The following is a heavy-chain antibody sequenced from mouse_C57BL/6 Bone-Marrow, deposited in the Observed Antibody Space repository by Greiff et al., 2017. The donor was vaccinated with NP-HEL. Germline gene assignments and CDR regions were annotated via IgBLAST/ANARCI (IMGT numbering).Heavy chain of an antibody. CDR3: ARSPYYYGSSPYYFDY. CDR2: IYPGDGDT. D-gene: IGHD1-1*01. V-gene: IGHV1-80*01. CDR1: GYAFSSYW. J-gene: IGHJ2*01. Sequence: QVQLQQSGAELVKPGASVKISCKASGYAFSSYWMNWVKQRPGKGLEWIGQIYPGDGDTNYNGKFKGKATLTADKSSSTAYMQLSSLTSEDSAVYFCARSPYYYGSSPYYFDYWGKGTTLTVSS.